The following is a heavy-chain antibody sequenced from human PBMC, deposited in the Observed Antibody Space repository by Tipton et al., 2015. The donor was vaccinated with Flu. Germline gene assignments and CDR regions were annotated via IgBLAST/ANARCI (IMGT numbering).Heavy chain of an antibody. CDR3: ARGGGYRYGYRSHYYFDL. D-gene: IGHD5-18*01. CDR1: GGSISSGNW. V-gene: IGHV4-4*02. J-gene: IGHJ4*02. Sequence: GLVKPSGTLSLTCAVSGGSISSGNWWSWVRQPPGKGLEWIGYIYNSGTTNYNPSLKSRVTISPDTSKNQFSLRLSSVTAADTAVYYCARGGGYRYGYRSHYYFDLWGQGILVTVSS. CDR2: IYNSGTT.